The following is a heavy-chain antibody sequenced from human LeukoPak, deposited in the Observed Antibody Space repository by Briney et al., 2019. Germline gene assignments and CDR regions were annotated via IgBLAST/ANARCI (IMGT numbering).Heavy chain of an antibody. D-gene: IGHD6-13*01. J-gene: IGHJ2*01. CDR2: IYTSGST. CDR3: ARVYYSSSYDYWYFDL. CDR1: GGSISSYY. V-gene: IGHV4-4*07. Sequence: SETLSLTCSVSGGSISSYYWSWIRQPAGKGLKWIGRIYTSGSTKYNPSLKSRVTISVDTSKNQFSLKLSSVTAADTAVYYCARVYYSSSYDYWYFDLWGRGTLVTVSS.